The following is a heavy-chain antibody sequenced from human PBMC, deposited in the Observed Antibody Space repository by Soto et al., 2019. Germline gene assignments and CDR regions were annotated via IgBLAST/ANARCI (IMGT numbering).Heavy chain of an antibody. J-gene: IGHJ5*02. D-gene: IGHD2-21*01. V-gene: IGHV4-30-4*01. Sequence: PSETLSLTCTVSGGSISSGDYYWSWIRQPPGKGLEWIGYIYYSGSTYYNPSLKSRVTISVDTSKNQFSLKLSSVTAADTAVYYCARTVWSPPHWGGRNWFDPWGQGTLVTVSS. CDR2: IYYSGST. CDR1: GGSISSGDYY. CDR3: ARTVWSPPHWGGRNWFDP.